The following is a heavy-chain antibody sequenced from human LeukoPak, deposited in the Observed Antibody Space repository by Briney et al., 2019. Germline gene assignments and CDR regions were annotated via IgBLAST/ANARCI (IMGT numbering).Heavy chain of an antibody. D-gene: IGHD5-24*01. CDR1: GFTFSSYA. CDR3: AKDRGRDGYKPFDS. CDR2: ISYDGSNK. J-gene: IGHJ4*02. V-gene: IGHV3-30*04. Sequence: TGGSLRLSCAASGFTFSSYAMHWVRQAPGKGVEWVAVISYDGSNKYYADSVKGRFTISRDNSKNTLYLQMNSLRGGDTGVYYCAKDRGRDGYKPFDSWGQGTLVTVSS.